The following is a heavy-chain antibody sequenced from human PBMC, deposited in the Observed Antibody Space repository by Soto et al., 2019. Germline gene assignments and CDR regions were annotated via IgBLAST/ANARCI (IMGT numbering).Heavy chain of an antibody. J-gene: IGHJ6*02. CDR1: GFTFSSYS. D-gene: IGHD3-10*01. CDR3: ASQRPSMVRYQNYGIDV. V-gene: IGHV3-48*02. CDR2: ISSSSSTI. Sequence: GGSLRLSCAASGFTFSSYSMNWVRQAPGKGLEWVSYISSSSSTIYYADSVKGRFTISRDNAKNSLYLQMNSLRDEDTAVYYCASQRPSMVRYQNYGIDVWGQGTTVTVSS.